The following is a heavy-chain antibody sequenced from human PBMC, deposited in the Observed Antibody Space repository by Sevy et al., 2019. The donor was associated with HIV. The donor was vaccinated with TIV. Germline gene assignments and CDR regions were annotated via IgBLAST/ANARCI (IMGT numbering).Heavy chain of an antibody. CDR2: VYHTGSP. CDR1: GGSISVYY. CDR3: ARAPPVRSGDDSLNWFDP. D-gene: IGHD5-12*01. Sequence: SETLSLTCTVSGGSISVYYWSWIRQPPGKELEYIGYVYHTGSPNYNPSLKSRVTISVDTSNNQFSLKLTSVTAADTAVYYCARAPPVRSGDDSLNWFDPWGQGTLVTVSS. J-gene: IGHJ5*02. V-gene: IGHV4-59*01.